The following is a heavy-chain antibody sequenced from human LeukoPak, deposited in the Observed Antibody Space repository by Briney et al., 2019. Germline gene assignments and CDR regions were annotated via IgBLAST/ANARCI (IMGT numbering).Heavy chain of an antibody. D-gene: IGHD1-26*01. V-gene: IGHV4-4*07. CDR1: GGSISSYY. J-gene: IGHJ6*02. Sequence: TSQTLSLTCTVSGGSISSYYWSWIRQPAGKGLEWIGRIYTSGSTNYNPSLKSRVTMSVDTSKNQFSLKLSSVTAADTAVYYCARERSSYGMDVWGQGTTVTVSS. CDR3: ARERSSYGMDV. CDR2: IYTSGST.